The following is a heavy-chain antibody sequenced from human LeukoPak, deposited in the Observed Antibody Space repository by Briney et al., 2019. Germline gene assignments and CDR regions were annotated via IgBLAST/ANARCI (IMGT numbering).Heavy chain of an antibody. Sequence: GGSLRLSCEASGFTFNSYAMSWVRQAPGKGLEWVSTISDSGGTTLYADSVKGRFTISRDNSKNTLYLQMNSLRAEDTAVYYCAKCGIVPATLIDFWGQGTLVTVSS. CDR1: GFTFNSYA. D-gene: IGHD2-2*01. CDR2: ISDSGGTT. CDR3: AKCGIVPATLIDF. J-gene: IGHJ4*02. V-gene: IGHV3-23*01.